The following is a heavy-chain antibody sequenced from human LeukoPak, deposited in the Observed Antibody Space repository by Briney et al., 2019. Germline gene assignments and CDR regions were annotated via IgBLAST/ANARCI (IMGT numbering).Heavy chain of an antibody. CDR2: INPNSGGT. J-gene: IGHJ6*02. CDR3: ARVQRGPSDYYYYGMDV. CDR1: GYTFTVYY. Sequence: ASVTVSFKASGYTFTVYYMHWVRQAPGQGLEWMGWINPNSGGTNYAQKFQGRVTMTRDTSISTAYMELSRLRSDDTAVYYCARVQRGPSDYYYYGMDVWGQGTTVTVSS. V-gene: IGHV1-2*02.